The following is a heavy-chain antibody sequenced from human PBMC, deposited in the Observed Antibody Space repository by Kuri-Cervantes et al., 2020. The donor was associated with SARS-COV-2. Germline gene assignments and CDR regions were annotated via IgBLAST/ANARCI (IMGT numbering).Heavy chain of an antibody. D-gene: IGHD6-13*01. CDR3: AGMGAYSSSWYASGAFDI. CDR1: GFTFSSYA. Sequence: GGSLRLSCAASGFTFSSYAMHWVRQAPGKGLEWASVIYSGGSTYYADSVKGRFTISRDNSKNTLYLQMNSLRAEDTAVYYCAGMGAYSSSWYASGAFDIWGQGTMVTVSS. CDR2: IYSGGST. V-gene: IGHV3-NL1*01. J-gene: IGHJ3*02.